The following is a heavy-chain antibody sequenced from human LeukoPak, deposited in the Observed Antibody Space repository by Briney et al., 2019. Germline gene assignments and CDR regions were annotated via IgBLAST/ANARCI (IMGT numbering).Heavy chain of an antibody. D-gene: IGHD2-21*01. CDR3: ARVARPVISLGYYYYMDV. CDR1: GGSISSCDYY. CDR2: IYYSGRT. J-gene: IGHJ6*03. Sequence: PWQTLTLTCTVSGGSISSCDYYWSRIRQPPGKGRVWIGYIYYSGRTYYNPALKSRVTMSVDKSKNQFSLKLSSVTAADTAVYYCARVARPVISLGYYYYMDVWGKGTTVTVSS. V-gene: IGHV4-30-4*01.